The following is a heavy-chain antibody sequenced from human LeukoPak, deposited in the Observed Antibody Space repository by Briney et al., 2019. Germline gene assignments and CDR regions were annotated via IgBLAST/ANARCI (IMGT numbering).Heavy chain of an antibody. CDR1: GFSFSNYA. CDR2: ISGSGSST. Sequence: GGSLRLSCAASGFSFSNYAMSWVRQAPGKGLEWVSTISGSGSSTYYADSVKGRFTISRDNSKNALYLQMNSLRAEDTAVYFCAKDPGQIRSFDYWGQGTLVTVSS. V-gene: IGHV3-23*01. D-gene: IGHD1-14*01. CDR3: AKDPGQIRSFDY. J-gene: IGHJ4*02.